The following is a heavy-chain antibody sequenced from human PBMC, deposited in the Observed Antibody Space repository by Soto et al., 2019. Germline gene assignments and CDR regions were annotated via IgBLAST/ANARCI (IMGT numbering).Heavy chain of an antibody. Sequence: VASVKVSCKASGYTFTSYAMHWVRQAPGQRLEWMGWINAGNGNTKYSQKFQGRVTITRDTSASTAYMELSSLRSEDTAVYYCARDRPRIEYYYDSSGSDAFDIWGQGTMVTVSS. CDR2: INAGNGNT. CDR3: ARDRPRIEYYYDSSGSDAFDI. CDR1: GYTFTSYA. V-gene: IGHV1-3*01. J-gene: IGHJ3*02. D-gene: IGHD3-22*01.